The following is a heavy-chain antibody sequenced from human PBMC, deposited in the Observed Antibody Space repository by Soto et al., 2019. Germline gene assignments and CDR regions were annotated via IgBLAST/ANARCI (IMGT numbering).Heavy chain of an antibody. J-gene: IGHJ4*02. CDR1: GYTFTSYA. Sequence: QVQLVQSGAEVKKPGASVKVSCKASGYTFTSYAMHWVRQAPGQRLEWMGWINAGNGNTKHSQKFQGRVTLTRDTSASTAYMELSSLRSEDTAVYYCARDLGGWPDYWGQGTLGTVSS. CDR3: ARDLGGWPDY. CDR2: INAGNGNT. V-gene: IGHV1-3*01. D-gene: IGHD2-15*01.